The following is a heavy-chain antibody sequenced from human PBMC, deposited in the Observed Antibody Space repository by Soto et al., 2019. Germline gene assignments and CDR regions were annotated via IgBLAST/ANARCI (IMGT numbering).Heavy chain of an antibody. J-gene: IGHJ5*02. V-gene: IGHV4-39*07. CDR2: IYYSGKT. Sequence: SETLSLTCTLSGASITSTTYFWAWIRQPPGKGLEWVGNIYYSGKTNYNPSLKSRVTISVDKSKNQFSLKLSSVTAADTAVYYCARGAAKSLCYGPWGQGTLVTVSS. CDR3: ARGAAKSLCYGP. D-gene: IGHD6-13*01. CDR1: GASITSTTYF.